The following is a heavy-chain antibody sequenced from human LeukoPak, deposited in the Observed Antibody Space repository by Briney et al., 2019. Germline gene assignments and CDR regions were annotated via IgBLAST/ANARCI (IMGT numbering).Heavy chain of an antibody. D-gene: IGHD3-10*01. CDR1: GESFIGYY. J-gene: IGHJ6*03. CDR3: ARGRWSANDSDYSSYRGGFYYMDV. V-gene: IGHV4-34*01. Sequence: SETLSLTSAVYGESFIGYYWTWIRQSPGKGLEWTGEINHSGSARYNPSLKSRLTISVETSKNQFSLELNSVTAADTAVYYCARGRWSANDSDYSSYRGGFYYMDVWGKGTTVTVSS. CDR2: INHSGSA.